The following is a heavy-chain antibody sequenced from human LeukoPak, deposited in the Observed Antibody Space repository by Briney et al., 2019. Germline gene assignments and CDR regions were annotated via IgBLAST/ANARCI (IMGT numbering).Heavy chain of an antibody. D-gene: IGHD2-21*02. V-gene: IGHV1-2*06. J-gene: IGHJ4*02. CDR3: ARHRVYCGGDCYQYFDH. CDR2: INPNSGGT. Sequence: WASVKVSCKASGYTFTGYYMHWVRQAPGQGLEWMGRINPNSGGTNYAQKFQGRVTMTRDTSISTAYMELSRLRSDDTAVYYCARHRVYCGGDCYQYFDHWGQGTLVTVSS. CDR1: GYTFTGYY.